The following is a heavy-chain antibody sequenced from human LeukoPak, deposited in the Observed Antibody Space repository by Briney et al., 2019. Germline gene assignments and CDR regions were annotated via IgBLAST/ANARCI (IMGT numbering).Heavy chain of an antibody. J-gene: IGHJ3*02. D-gene: IGHD3-22*01. Sequence: GGSLRLSCAASGFTFSSYWMSWVRQAPGKGLEWVANIKQDGSEKYYVDSVKGRFTISRDNAKNSLYLQMNSLRAEDTAVYYCAREAGYYYDSSGYFPDHDAFDIWGQGTMVTVSS. CDR1: GFTFSSYW. V-gene: IGHV3-7*01. CDR3: AREAGYYYDSSGYFPDHDAFDI. CDR2: IKQDGSEK.